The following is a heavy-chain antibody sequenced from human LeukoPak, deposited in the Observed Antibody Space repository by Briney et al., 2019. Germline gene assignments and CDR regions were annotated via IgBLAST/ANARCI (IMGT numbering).Heavy chain of an antibody. CDR3: TKGRSNHY. V-gene: IGHV3-7*01. CDR1: GFTFSDFW. D-gene: IGHD3-10*01. J-gene: IGHJ4*02. Sequence: GGSLRLSCAASGFTFSDFWMGWVRQPPGKGLEWVANINQDGSENYYVDSVKGRFTISRDNAKNSLYLQMNSLRAEDTAVYYCTKGRSNHYWGQGTLVTVST. CDR2: INQDGSEN.